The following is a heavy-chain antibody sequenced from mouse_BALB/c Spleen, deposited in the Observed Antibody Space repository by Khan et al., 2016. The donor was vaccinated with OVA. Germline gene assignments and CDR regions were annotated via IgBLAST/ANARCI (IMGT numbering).Heavy chain of an antibody. CDR1: GFTFSNYA. J-gene: IGHJ3*01. CDR3: ARDCWFAY. V-gene: IGHV5-6-5*01. Sequence: EVELVESGGGLVKPGGSLKLSCAASGFTFSNYAMSWVRPSPEKRLEWVASISSGDSTYYPDSVKGRFTISRDNARNILYLQMSSLRSGDTAMYYCARDCWFAYWGQGTLVTVSA. CDR2: ISSGDST.